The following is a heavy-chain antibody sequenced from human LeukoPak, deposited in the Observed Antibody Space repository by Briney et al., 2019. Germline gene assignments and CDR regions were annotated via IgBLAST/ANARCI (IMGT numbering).Heavy chain of an antibody. V-gene: IGHV3-30-3*02. CDR1: GFTFSSYA. D-gene: IGHD3-3*01. CDR3: AKYDFWSGYGIDV. Sequence: PGGSLRLSCAASGFTFSSYAMHWVRQAPGKGLEWVAVISYDGSNKYYADSVKGRFTISRDNSKNTLYLQMNSLRAEDTAVYYCAKYDFWSGYGIDVWGQGTTVTVSS. CDR2: ISYDGSNK. J-gene: IGHJ6*02.